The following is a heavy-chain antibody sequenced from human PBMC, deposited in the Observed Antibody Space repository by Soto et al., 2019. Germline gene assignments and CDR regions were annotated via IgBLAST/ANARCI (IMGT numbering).Heavy chain of an antibody. Sequence: PSETLSLTCTVSGCSISSSSYYWGWIRQPPGKGLEWIGSIYYSGSTYYNPSLKSRVTISVDTSKNQFSLKLSSVTAADTAVYYCARHDYDILTGYQMFDYWGQGTLVTVSS. J-gene: IGHJ4*02. CDR3: ARHDYDILTGYQMFDY. V-gene: IGHV4-39*01. D-gene: IGHD3-9*01. CDR1: GCSISSSSYY. CDR2: IYYSGST.